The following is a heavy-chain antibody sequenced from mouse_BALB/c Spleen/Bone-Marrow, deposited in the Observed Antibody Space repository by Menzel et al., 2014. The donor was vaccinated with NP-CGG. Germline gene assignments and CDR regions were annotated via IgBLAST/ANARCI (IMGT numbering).Heavy chain of an antibody. Sequence: QVQLQQSGPGLVAPSQSLSITCTVFGFSLTSYGVHWVRQPPGKGLEWLGVIWAGGSTNYNSALMSRLSISKDNSKSQVFLKMNSLQTDDTAMYYCARDRGGSYWGQGTLVTVSA. J-gene: IGHJ3*01. CDR2: IWAGGST. CDR1: GFSLTSYG. V-gene: IGHV2-9*02. CDR3: ARDRGGSY.